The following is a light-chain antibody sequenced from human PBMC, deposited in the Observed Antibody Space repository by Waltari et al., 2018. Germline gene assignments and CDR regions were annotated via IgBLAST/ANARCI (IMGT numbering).Light chain of an antibody. Sequence: DLQMTQSPSSLSASVGDRVTITCRAREHVNNYLNWYQQKPGKAPRLLIYEASTWPSGVPARFSGSGSGTDYTFTISSLQSEDVATYYCQHDYGTPLTFGGGTKVEIK. J-gene: IGKJ4*01. CDR1: EHVNNY. CDR2: EAS. V-gene: IGKV1-39*01. CDR3: QHDYGTPLT.